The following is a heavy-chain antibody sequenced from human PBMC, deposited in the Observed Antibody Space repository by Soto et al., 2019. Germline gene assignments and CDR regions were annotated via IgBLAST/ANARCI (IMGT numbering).Heavy chain of an antibody. CDR1: GGTFSSYA. Sequence: SVKVSCKASGGTFSSYAISWVRQAPGQGLEWMGGIIPIFGTANYAQKFQGRVTITADESTSTAYMELSSLRSEDTAVYYCATSSYYYDSSGYYHGSSHFDSWGQGTLVTVSS. CDR3: ATSSYYYDSSGYYHGSSHFDS. D-gene: IGHD3-22*01. J-gene: IGHJ4*02. V-gene: IGHV1-69*13. CDR2: IIPIFGTA.